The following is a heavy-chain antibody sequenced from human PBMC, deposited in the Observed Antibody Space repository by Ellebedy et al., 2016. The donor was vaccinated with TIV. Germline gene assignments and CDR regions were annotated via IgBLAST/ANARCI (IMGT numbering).Heavy chain of an antibody. CDR3: ARVVNSGRYYNVFDY. CDR1: GGTFSNYA. J-gene: IGHJ4*02. D-gene: IGHD3-10*01. V-gene: IGHV1-69*13. Sequence: AASVKVSCKASGGTFSNYATSWVRQAPGQGLEWMGGIIPVFGRGNYAQKFQGRVTITADESTSTVYTELSSLRSEDTAIYYCARVVNSGRYYNVFDYWGQGTLVTVSS. CDR2: IIPVFGRG.